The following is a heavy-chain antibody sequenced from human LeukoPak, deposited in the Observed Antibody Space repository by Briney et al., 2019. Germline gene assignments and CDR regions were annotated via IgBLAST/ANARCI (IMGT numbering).Heavy chain of an antibody. CDR3: AKDYCSSTSCHLFDY. V-gene: IGHV3-9*03. CDR1: GFTFDDYA. D-gene: IGHD2-2*01. Sequence: SLRLSCAASGFTFDDYAMHWVRQAPGKGLEWVSGISWNSGSIGYADSVKGLFTISRDNAKNSLYLQMNSLRAEDMALYYCAKDYCSSTSCHLFDYWGQGTLVTVSS. J-gene: IGHJ4*02. CDR2: ISWNSGSI.